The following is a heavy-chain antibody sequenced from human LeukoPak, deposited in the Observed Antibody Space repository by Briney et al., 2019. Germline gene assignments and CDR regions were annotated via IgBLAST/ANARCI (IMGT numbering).Heavy chain of an antibody. CDR3: ARLGSYHDF. V-gene: IGHV4-4*09. CDR1: GASLSHYF. CDR2: VHPSAGG. J-gene: IGHJ4*02. Sequence: PSETLSLTCTVSGASLSHYFWSWVRQTPEGGLEWMGHVHPSAGGTYYPSLKTRLIMSIDTSRSQLTLKLTSVTAADTAVYFCARLGSYHDFWGQGALVTVSS. D-gene: IGHD1-26*01.